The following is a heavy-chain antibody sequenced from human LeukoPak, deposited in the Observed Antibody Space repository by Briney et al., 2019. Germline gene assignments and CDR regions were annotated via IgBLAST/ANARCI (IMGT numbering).Heavy chain of an antibody. CDR3: ARDLVTMVRGVAAEYFQH. J-gene: IGHJ1*01. D-gene: IGHD3-10*01. CDR2: IIPIFGTA. V-gene: IGHV1-69*05. CDR1: GGAFSSYA. Sequence: ASVKVSCKASGGAFSSYAISWVRRAPGQGLEWMGRIIPIFGTANYAQKFQGRVTITTDESTSTAYMELSSLRSEDTAVYYCARDLVTMVRGVAAEYFQHWGQGTLVTVSS.